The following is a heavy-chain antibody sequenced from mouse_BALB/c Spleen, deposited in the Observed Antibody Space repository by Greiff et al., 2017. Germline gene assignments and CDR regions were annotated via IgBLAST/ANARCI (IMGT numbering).Heavy chain of an antibody. D-gene: IGHD2-4*01. CDR1: GYTFTDYA. CDR2: ISTYYGDA. Sequence: VQVVESGAELVRPGVSVKISCKGSGYTFTDYAMHWVKQSHAKSLEWIGVISTYYGDASYNQKFKGKATMTVDKSSSTAYMELARLTSEDSAIYYCASNYDYAWFAYWGQGTLVTVSA. V-gene: IGHV1S137*01. J-gene: IGHJ3*01. CDR3: ASNYDYAWFAY.